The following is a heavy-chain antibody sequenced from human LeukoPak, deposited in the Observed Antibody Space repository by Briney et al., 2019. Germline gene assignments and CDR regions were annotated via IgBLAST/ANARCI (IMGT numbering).Heavy chain of an antibody. CDR2: IYNSGST. J-gene: IGHJ4*02. V-gene: IGHV4-34*01. CDR1: GGSFSGSN. CDR3: VRAYDY. Sequence: SETLSLTCAVYGGSFSGSNWSWIREPPGKGLEWIGEIYNSGSTIYNPSLKSRVTISVDTSKNQFSLNLISVTAADTAVYYCVRAYDYWGQGTLVTVSS.